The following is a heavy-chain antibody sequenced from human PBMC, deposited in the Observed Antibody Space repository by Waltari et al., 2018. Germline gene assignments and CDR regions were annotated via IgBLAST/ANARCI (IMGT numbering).Heavy chain of an antibody. CDR1: GYTFSSFC. Sequence: QVQLLQSGPEVKQPVASVRVSCKASGYTFSSFCLSWVRPAPGRVLEWMGWLSTHTGDTDSAQKFRDRRTRTTDSSTTTGYMYLRSLTSDDTAIYYCAKDRDYASGSPPDFWGQGTLVTVSS. V-gene: IGHV1-18*01. D-gene: IGHD3-10*01. J-gene: IGHJ4*02. CDR3: AKDRDYASGSPPDF. CDR2: LSTHTGDT.